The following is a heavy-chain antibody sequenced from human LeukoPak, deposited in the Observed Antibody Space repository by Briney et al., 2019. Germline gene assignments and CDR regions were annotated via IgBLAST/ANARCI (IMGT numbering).Heavy chain of an antibody. Sequence: PGRSLRPSCAAAGLIFSNYGMHCARQAPGKGLEWVAVISYDGSNTYYADSVKARFTISRDNSRNMLYLQMTSLRAEDTAVYYSTRDWNDLDYWGQGTLVTVSS. CDR2: ISYDGSNT. D-gene: IGHD1-1*01. CDR1: GLIFSNYG. CDR3: TRDWNDLDY. V-gene: IGHV3-30*03. J-gene: IGHJ4*02.